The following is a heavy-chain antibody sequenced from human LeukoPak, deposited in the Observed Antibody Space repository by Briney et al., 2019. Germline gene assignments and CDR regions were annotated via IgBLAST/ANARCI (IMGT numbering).Heavy chain of an antibody. Sequence: GGSLRLSCAASGFTFSSYSMNWVRQAPGKGLEWVSSISSSSSYIYYADSVKGRFTISRDNAKNSLYLQMNSLRAEDTAVYYCARDGNGADAFDIWGQGTMVTDSS. V-gene: IGHV3-21*01. D-gene: IGHD1-1*01. CDR1: GFTFSSYS. CDR3: ARDGNGADAFDI. CDR2: ISSSSSYI. J-gene: IGHJ3*02.